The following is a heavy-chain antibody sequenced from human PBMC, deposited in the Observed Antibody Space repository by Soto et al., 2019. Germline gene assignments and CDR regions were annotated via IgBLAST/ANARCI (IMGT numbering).Heavy chain of an antibody. CDR2: ISGSGGST. Sequence: PGGSLRLSCAASGFTFSSYAMSWVRQAPGKGPEWVSAISGSGGSTYYADSVKGRFTISRDNSKNTLYLQMNSLRAEDTAVYYCAKDGVYNWNYGGFDYWGQGTLVTVSS. D-gene: IGHD1-7*01. CDR3: AKDGVYNWNYGGFDY. J-gene: IGHJ4*02. CDR1: GFTFSSYA. V-gene: IGHV3-23*01.